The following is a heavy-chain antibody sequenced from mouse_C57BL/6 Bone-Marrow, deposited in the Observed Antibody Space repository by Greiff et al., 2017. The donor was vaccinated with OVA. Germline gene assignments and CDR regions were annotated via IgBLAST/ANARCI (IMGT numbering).Heavy chain of an antibody. V-gene: IGHV5-4*01. CDR3: AREGDYYGSSRYFDV. CDR1: GFTFSSYA. D-gene: IGHD1-1*01. CDR2: ISDGGSYT. Sequence: EVQGVESGGGLVKPGGSLKLSCAASGFTFSSYAMSWVRQTPEKRLEWVATISDGGSYTYYPDNVKGRFTISRDNAKNNLYLQMSHLKSEDTAMYYCAREGDYYGSSRYFDVWGTGTTVTVSS. J-gene: IGHJ1*03.